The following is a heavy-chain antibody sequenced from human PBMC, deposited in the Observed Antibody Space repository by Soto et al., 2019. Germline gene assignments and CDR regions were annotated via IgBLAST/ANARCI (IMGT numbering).Heavy chain of an antibody. CDR1: GYTLTELS. D-gene: IGHD2-15*01. J-gene: IGHJ4*02. CDR2: FDPEDGET. Sequence: QVQLVQSGAEVKKPGASVKVSCKVSGYTLTELSMHWVRQAPGKGLEWMGGFDPEDGETIYAQKFQGRVTMTEDTSTDTADMELSSLRSAYTAVYYCATPSCSGGSCYLDYWGQGTLVTVSS. V-gene: IGHV1-24*01. CDR3: ATPSCSGGSCYLDY.